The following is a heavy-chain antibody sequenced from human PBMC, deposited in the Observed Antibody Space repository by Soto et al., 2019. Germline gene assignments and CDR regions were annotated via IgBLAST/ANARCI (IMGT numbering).Heavy chain of an antibody. V-gene: IGHV4-59*08. Sequence: QVPLQESGPGLVKPSETLSLSCTVSGGSISNYYWSWFRQTPGKGLEWIGYVHDSWCYNYNPSLKSRVAISLDTSKSQFSLKLTSVTATDTAVYSCARQGFGALHGLVDVWAQGTTVTVSS. CDR1: GGSISNYY. J-gene: IGHJ6*02. CDR3: ARQGFGALHGLVDV. CDR2: VHDSWCY. D-gene: IGHD3-10*01.